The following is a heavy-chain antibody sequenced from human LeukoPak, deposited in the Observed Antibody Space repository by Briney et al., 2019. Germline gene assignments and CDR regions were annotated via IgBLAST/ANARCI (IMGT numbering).Heavy chain of an antibody. V-gene: IGHV4-59*01. D-gene: IGHD2-2*01. CDR3: ARDRAAHCSSTSCYVWYFDL. CDR1: GGSISSYY. CDR2: IYCSGST. Sequence: SETLSLTCTVSGGSISSYYWSWIRQPPGKGLEWIGYIYCSGSTNYNPSLKSRVTISVDTSKNQFSLKLSSVTAADTAVYYCARDRAAHCSSTSCYVWYFDLWGRGTLVTVSS. J-gene: IGHJ2*01.